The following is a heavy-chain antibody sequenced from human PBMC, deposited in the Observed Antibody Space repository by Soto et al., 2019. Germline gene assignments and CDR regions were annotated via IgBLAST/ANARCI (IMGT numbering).Heavy chain of an antibody. J-gene: IGHJ6*03. Sequence: PSETLSLTCTVSGGSISSYYWSWIRQPPGKGLEWIGYIYYSGSTNYNPSLKSRVTISVDTSKNQFSLKLSSVTAADTAVYYCARSLRQYYYYYYMDVCGKGTTVTVSS. CDR1: GGSISSYY. CDR3: ARSLRQYYYYYYMDV. V-gene: IGHV4-59*01. CDR2: IYYSGST. D-gene: IGHD3-16*02.